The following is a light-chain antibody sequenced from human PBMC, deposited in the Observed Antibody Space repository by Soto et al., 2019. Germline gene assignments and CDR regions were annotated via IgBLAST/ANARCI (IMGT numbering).Light chain of an antibody. CDR3: QQYKSYPLT. V-gene: IGKV1-5*03. CDR2: KAS. Sequence: DIQMTQSPSTLSASVGDRVTITSRASQSISSWLAWYQQKPGKAPKLLIYKASSAESGVPSRFSGSGSGTEFTLAISSLQADDFATYYCQQYKSYPLTFGVGTKVEIK. CDR1: QSISSW. J-gene: IGKJ4*01.